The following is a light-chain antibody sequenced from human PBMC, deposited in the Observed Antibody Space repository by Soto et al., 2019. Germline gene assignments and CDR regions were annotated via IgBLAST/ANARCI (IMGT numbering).Light chain of an antibody. CDR2: AAS. J-gene: IGKJ2*01. V-gene: IGKV1-39*01. CDR1: QSISSY. CDR3: QQSYSTLGPT. Sequence: DIQMTQSPSSLSASVGDRVTITCRASQSISSYLNWYQQKPGKAPKLLIYAASSLQSGVPSRFSGSGSGTDFTLTISSLQPEDFATYYCQQSYSTLGPTFVQGTKLEIK.